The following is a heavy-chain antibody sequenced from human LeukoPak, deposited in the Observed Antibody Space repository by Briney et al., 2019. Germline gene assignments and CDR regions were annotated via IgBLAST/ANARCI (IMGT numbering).Heavy chain of an antibody. J-gene: IGHJ5*02. D-gene: IGHD6-13*01. CDR1: GFTFSSYA. CDR3: AKDPTPTLYSSSWYGNWFDP. V-gene: IGHV3-23*01. Sequence: GGSLRLSCAASGFTFSSYAMSWVRQAPGKGLEWVSAISGSGGSTYYADSVKGRFTISRDNSKNMLYLQMNSLRAEDTAVYYCAKDPTPTLYSSSWYGNWFDPWGQGTLVTVSS. CDR2: ISGSGGST.